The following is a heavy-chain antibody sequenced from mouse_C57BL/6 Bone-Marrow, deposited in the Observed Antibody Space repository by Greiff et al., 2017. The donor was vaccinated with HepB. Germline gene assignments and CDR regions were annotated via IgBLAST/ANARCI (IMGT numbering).Heavy chain of an antibody. D-gene: IGHD1-1*01. V-gene: IGHV1-82*01. CDR2: IYPGDGDT. CDR1: GYAFSSSW. CDR3: ARNHGPTGLDY. Sequence: VQLQQSGPELVKPGASVKISCKASGYAFSSSWMNWVKQRPGKGLEWIGRIYPGDGDTNYNGKFKGKATLTADKSSSTAYMQLSSLTSEDSAVYFCARNHGPTGLDYWGQGTTLTVSS. J-gene: IGHJ2*01.